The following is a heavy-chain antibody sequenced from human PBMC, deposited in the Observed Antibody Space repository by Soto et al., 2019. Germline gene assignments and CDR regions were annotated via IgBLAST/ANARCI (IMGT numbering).Heavy chain of an antibody. Sequence: EVQLVESGGGLVQPGGSLRLSCAASGFTVSSNYMSWVRQAPGKGLEWVSVIYSGGSTYYADSVKGRFTISRDNSKNTLYLQMNSLRAEDTAVYYCARSGLPSYYYYYYMDVWGKGTTVTVSS. CDR1: GFTVSSNY. CDR2: IYSGGST. CDR3: ARSGLPSYYYYYYMDV. V-gene: IGHV3-66*01. J-gene: IGHJ6*03.